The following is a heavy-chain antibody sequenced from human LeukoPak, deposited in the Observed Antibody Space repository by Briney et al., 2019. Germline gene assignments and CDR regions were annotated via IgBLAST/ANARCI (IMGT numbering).Heavy chain of an antibody. D-gene: IGHD3-10*01. CDR3: TTNCYGSGCVFDY. J-gene: IGHJ4*02. CDR2: IIPIFGTA. Sequence: SVTVSCKASGGTFSSYAISWVRQAPGQGLEWMGRIIPIFGTANYAQKFQGRGTITTGESTSTAYMELSSTRSDNTAVYDGTTNCYGSGCVFDYWGQRTRITVSS. CDR1: GGTFSSYA. V-gene: IGHV1-69*05.